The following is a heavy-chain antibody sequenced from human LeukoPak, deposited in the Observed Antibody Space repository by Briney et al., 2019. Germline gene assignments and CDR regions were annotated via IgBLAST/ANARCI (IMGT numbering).Heavy chain of an antibody. CDR3: ARHARYYDSSGTIDY. CDR2: IYYRGST. D-gene: IGHD3-22*01. Sequence: KPSETLSLTCTVSGGSISSYYWSWIRQPPGKGLEWIGYIYYRGSTNYNPSLKSRVTISVDTSKNQFSLKLSSVTAADTAVYYCARHARYYDSSGTIDYWGQGTLVTVSS. J-gene: IGHJ4*02. CDR1: GGSISSYY. V-gene: IGHV4-59*08.